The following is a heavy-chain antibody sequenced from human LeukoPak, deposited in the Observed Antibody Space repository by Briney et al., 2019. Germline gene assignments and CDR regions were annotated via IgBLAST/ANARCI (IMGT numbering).Heavy chain of an antibody. V-gene: IGHV5-51*01. CDR3: ARLYSSSWTD. D-gene: IGHD6-13*01. J-gene: IGHJ4*02. CDR2: IYPGDADT. Sequence: GESLKISCKGSGYSFTSYWLGWVRQMPGKGLEWMGIIYPGDADTRYSPSFQGQVTISADKSISTAYLQWSSLKASDTAVYYCARLYSSSWTDWGQGTLVTVSS. CDR1: GYSFTSYW.